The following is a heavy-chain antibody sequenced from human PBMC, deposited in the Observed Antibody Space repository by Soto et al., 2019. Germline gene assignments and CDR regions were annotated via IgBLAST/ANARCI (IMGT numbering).Heavy chain of an antibody. Sequence: SGPTLVNPTQTLTLTCTFSGFSLSASGVGVGWIRQPPGKALEWLALIYWGDDKSYSPSLKSRLTIIKDASRNQVILIMTNMDPVDTATIYCPPRLPGFNMGWPFAYWGQGTLVTVSS. V-gene: IGHV2-5*02. J-gene: IGHJ4*02. CDR1: GFSLSASGVG. CDR3: PPRLPGFNMGWPFAY. D-gene: IGHD6-19*01. CDR2: IYWGDDK.